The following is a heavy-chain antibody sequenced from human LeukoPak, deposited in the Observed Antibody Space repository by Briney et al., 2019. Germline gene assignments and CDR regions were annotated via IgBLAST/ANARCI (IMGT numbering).Heavy chain of an antibody. CDR2: ISAYNGNT. Sequence: ASVKVSCKASGYTFTSYGISWVRQAPGQGLEWMGWISAYNGNTNYAQKLQGRVTMTTDTSTGTAYMELNSLRSEDTAVYYCARVVTPRYCSTTSCYWKGWFDPWGQGTLVTVSS. CDR3: ARVVTPRYCSTTSCYWKGWFDP. V-gene: IGHV1-18*01. CDR1: GYTFTSYG. D-gene: IGHD2-2*01. J-gene: IGHJ5*02.